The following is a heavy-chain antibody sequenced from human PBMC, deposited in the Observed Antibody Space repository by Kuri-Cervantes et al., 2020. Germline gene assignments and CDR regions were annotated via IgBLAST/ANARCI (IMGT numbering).Heavy chain of an antibody. CDR2: IGTAGDT. CDR1: GFTFSSYD. V-gene: IGHV3-13*01. D-gene: IGHD3-16*01. CDR3: ARPPGDPQTYYYYYMGV. J-gene: IGHJ6*03. Sequence: GGSLRLSCAASGFTFSSYDMHWVRQATGKGLEWVSAIGTAGDTYYPGSVKGRFTISRENAKNSLYLQMNSLRAEDTAVYYCARPPGDPQTYYYYYMGVWGKGTTVTVSS.